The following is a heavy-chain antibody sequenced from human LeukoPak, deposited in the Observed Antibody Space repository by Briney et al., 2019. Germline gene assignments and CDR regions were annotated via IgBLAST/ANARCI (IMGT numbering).Heavy chain of an antibody. J-gene: IGHJ4*02. D-gene: IGHD1-1*01. CDR3: ARHVRLQENWNPGTIDY. CDR2: INHTGST. Sequence: SETLSLTCAVYGASFSGYYWSWIRQPPGKGLEWIGEINHTGSTNYNPSLKSRVTISVDTSKNQFSLKLRSVTAADTAVYYCARHVRLQENWNPGTIDYWGQGTLVTVSS. V-gene: IGHV4-34*01. CDR1: GASFSGYY.